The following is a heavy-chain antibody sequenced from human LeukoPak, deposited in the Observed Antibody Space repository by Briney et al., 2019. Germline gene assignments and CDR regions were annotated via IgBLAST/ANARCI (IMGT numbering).Heavy chain of an antibody. CDR3: ARDLATVTLGYWFDP. CDR1: GFTFSSYS. D-gene: IGHD4-17*01. V-gene: IGHV3-48*04. J-gene: IGHJ5*02. Sequence: GGSLRLSCAASGFTFSSYSMNWVRQAPGKGLEWVSYISSSSSTIYYADSVKGRFTISRDNAKNSLYLQMNSLRAEDTAVYYCARDLATVTLGYWFDPWGQGTLVTVSS. CDR2: ISSSSSTI.